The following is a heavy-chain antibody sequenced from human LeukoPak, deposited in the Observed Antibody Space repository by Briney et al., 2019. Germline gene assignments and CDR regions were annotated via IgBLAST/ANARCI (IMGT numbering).Heavy chain of an antibody. CDR1: GYSFTSYC. V-gene: IGHV5-51*01. CDR3: ARLPNSGSYSYYFDY. Sequence: GESLKISCNGSGYSFTSYCIGWVRQMPGKGLGWMGIIYPGDSDTRYSPSFQGQVTISADKSISTAYLQWSSLKASDTAMYYCARLPNSGSYSYYFDYWGQGTLVTVSS. D-gene: IGHD1-26*01. J-gene: IGHJ4*02. CDR2: IYPGDSDT.